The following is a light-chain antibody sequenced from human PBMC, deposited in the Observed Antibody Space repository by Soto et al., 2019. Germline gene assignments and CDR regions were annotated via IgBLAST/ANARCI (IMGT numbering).Light chain of an antibody. CDR3: QQYDNSPIT. V-gene: IGKV3-20*01. J-gene: IGKJ5*01. CDR1: QSISSSF. CDR2: GAS. Sequence: EIVVTQSQGILSLSPGERASLSCGASQSISSSFLAWYQQKPGQAPRLLIYGASSRATGIPDRFSGTGSETDFTLTISRLEPEDFAVYYCQQYDNSPITFGQGTRLEI.